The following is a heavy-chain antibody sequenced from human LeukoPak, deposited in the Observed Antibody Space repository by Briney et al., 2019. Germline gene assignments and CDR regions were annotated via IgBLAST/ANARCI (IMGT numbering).Heavy chain of an antibody. Sequence: PGGSLRLSCAASGFTFSSYGMHWVRQAPGKGLGWVAVIWYDGSNKYYADSVKGRFTISRDNSKNTLYLQMNSLRAEDTAVYYCARDSSAYDAFDIWGQGTMVTVSS. D-gene: IGHD3-22*01. V-gene: IGHV3-33*01. CDR1: GFTFSSYG. CDR2: IWYDGSNK. CDR3: ARDSSAYDAFDI. J-gene: IGHJ3*02.